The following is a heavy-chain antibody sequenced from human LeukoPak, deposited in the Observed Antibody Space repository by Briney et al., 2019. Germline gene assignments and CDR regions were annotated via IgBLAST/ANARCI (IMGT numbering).Heavy chain of an antibody. CDR3: AKYSSSWNWFDP. CDR1: GGSISSYY. D-gene: IGHD6-13*01. J-gene: IGHJ5*02. Sequence: PSETLSLTCTVSGGSISSYYWSWIRQPPGKGLEWIGYIYYSGSTNYNPSLKSRVTISVDTSKILLSLKLSSVTAADTAVYYCAKYSSSWNWFDPWGQGTLVTVSS. CDR2: IYYSGST. V-gene: IGHV4-59*01.